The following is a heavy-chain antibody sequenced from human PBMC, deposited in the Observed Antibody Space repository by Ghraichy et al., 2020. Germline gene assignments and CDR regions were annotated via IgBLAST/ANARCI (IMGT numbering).Heavy chain of an antibody. D-gene: IGHD3-22*01. Sequence: GGSLRLSCAASGFTFSSYAMSWVRQAPGKGLEWVSAISGSGGSTYYADSVKGRFTISRDNSKNTLYLQMNSLRAEDTAVYYCAKGSYDSSGYPLGYWGQGTLVTVSS. CDR1: GFTFSSYA. CDR3: AKGSYDSSGYPLGY. CDR2: ISGSGGST. V-gene: IGHV3-23*01. J-gene: IGHJ4*02.